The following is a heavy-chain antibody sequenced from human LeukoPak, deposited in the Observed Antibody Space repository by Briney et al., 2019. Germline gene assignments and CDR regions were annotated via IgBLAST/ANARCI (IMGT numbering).Heavy chain of an antibody. Sequence: ASVKVSCKASGYTFTGYYIHWVRQAPGQGLEWMGRINPNSGGTNSAQKFQGRVTMTWDTSVNTAYLELGSLRSDDTAVYYCARLDGTGRSQIMIDYSRQGTLVTVSS. CDR2: INPNSGGT. CDR1: GYTFTGYY. D-gene: IGHD1-14*01. J-gene: IGHJ4*02. CDR3: ARLDGTGRSQIMIDY. V-gene: IGHV1-2*06.